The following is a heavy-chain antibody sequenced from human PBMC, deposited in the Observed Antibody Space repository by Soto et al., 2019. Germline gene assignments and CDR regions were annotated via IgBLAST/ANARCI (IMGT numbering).Heavy chain of an antibody. Sequence: GGSLRLSCAASGFTFSSYGMHWVRQAPGKGLEWVAVIWYDGSNKYYADSVKGRFTISRDNSKNTLYLQMNSLRAEDTAVYYCAREKGMITFGGVIVYYYYGMDVWGQGTTVTVSS. D-gene: IGHD3-16*02. CDR3: AREKGMITFGGVIVYYYYGMDV. J-gene: IGHJ6*02. V-gene: IGHV3-33*01. CDR2: IWYDGSNK. CDR1: GFTFSSYG.